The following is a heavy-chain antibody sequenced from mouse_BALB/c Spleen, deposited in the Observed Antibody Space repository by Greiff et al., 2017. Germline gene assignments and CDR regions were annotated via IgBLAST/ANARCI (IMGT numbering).Heavy chain of an antibody. CDR1: GFNIKDTY. CDR2: IDPANGNT. J-gene: IGHJ3*01. CDR3: ALNGNSAWFAY. Sequence: VQLKQSGAELVKPGASVKLSCTASGFNIKDTYMHWVKQRPEQGLEWIGRIDPANGNTKYDPKFQGKATITADTSSNTAYLQLSSLTSEDTAVYYCALNGNSAWFAYWGQGTLVTVSA. D-gene: IGHD2-1*01. V-gene: IGHV14-3*02.